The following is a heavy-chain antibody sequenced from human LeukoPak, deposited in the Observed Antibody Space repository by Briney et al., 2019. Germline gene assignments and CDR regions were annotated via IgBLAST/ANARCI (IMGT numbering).Heavy chain of an antibody. Sequence: GGSLRLSCAASGFTFSSYGMHWVRQAPGKGLEWVAVIWYDGSNKYYADSVKGRFTISRDNSKNTLYLQMNSLRAEDTAVYYCARGSRLWNWFDPXXQGTLVTVSS. CDR1: GFTFSSYG. D-gene: IGHD2-21*01. CDR2: IWYDGSNK. J-gene: IGHJ5*02. V-gene: IGHV3-33*01. CDR3: ARGSRLWNWFDP.